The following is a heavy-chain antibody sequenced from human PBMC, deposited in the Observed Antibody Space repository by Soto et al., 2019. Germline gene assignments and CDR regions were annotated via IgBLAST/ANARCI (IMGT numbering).Heavy chain of an antibody. D-gene: IGHD6-19*01. CDR2: ISAFNGDT. J-gene: IGHJ4*02. V-gene: IGHV1-18*01. Sequence: QVQLVQSRAEVKNPGASVKVSCKASGFTFTRYGISWVRQAPGQGLEWMGWISAFNGDTKYAQRLQGRVSMNTDTSTDTAHMELRSLRSDDTAVYYCARDSPSSGLLGTNYWGQGTLVSVSS. CDR3: ARDSPSSGLLGTNY. CDR1: GFTFTRYG.